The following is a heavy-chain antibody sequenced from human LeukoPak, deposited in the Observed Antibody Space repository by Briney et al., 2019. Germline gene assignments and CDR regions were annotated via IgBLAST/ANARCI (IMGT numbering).Heavy chain of an antibody. CDR3: ARDQLLNRGYNWFDP. CDR1: GFTFSSYA. D-gene: IGHD2-2*01. V-gene: IGHV3-21*01. CDR2: ISSSSSYI. J-gene: IGHJ5*02. Sequence: PGGSLRLSCAASGFTFSSYAMSWVRQAPGKGLEWVSSISSSSSYIYYADSVKGRFTISRDNAKNSLYLQMNSLRAEDTAVYYCARDQLLNRGYNWFDPWGQGTLVTVSS.